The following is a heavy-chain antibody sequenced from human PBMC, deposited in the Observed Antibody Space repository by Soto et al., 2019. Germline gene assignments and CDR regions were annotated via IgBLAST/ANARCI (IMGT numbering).Heavy chain of an antibody. CDR3: ARASGYDFQFEDWFDP. V-gene: IGHV4-31*03. CDR1: GCSISSGGYY. J-gene: IGHJ5*02. Sequence: SETLSLTCTFSGCSISSGGYYWSWIRQHPGKGLEWIGYIYYSGSTYYNPSLKSRVTISVDTSKNQFSLKLSSVTAADTAVYYCARASGYDFQFEDWFDPWGQGTLVTVSS. D-gene: IGHD5-12*01. CDR2: IYYSGST.